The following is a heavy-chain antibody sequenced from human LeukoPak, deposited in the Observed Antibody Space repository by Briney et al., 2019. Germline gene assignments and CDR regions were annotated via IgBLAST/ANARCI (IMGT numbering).Heavy chain of an antibody. CDR1: AGSISSYY. CDR3: ARARGYYYGSGSYYAFDI. CDR2: IYYSGST. V-gene: IGHV4-59*01. Sequence: SQTLSLTCTVSAGSISSYYWSWIRQLPGKGLEWIGYIYYSGSTNYNRSLKSRVTISVDTSKNQFSLKLSSVTAADTAVYYCARARGYYYGSGSYYAFDIWGQGTMVTVSS. D-gene: IGHD3-10*01. J-gene: IGHJ3*02.